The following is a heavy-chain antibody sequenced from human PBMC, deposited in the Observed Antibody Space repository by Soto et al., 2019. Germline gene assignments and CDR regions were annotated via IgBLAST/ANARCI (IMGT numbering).Heavy chain of an antibody. CDR2: GSYSGTT. J-gene: IGHJ4*02. CDR1: GVSVSSGSFY. Sequence: QVQLQESGPGLVKPSETLSLTCTVSGVSVSSGSFYWAWIRQPPGKGLEWIGFGSYSGTTNYKPPLKSRVTMSVDTSRGQISLKVSSLTAADTALYYCARGATVAQYDYWGQGTLVTVSS. CDR3: ARGATVAQYDY. D-gene: IGHD4-17*01. V-gene: IGHV4-61*01.